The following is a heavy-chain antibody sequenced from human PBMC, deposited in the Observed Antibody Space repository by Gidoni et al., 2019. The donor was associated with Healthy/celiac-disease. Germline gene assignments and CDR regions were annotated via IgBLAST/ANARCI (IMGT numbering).Heavy chain of an antibody. D-gene: IGHD3-22*01. Sequence: QLQLQESGPGLVKPSETLSLTCTVSGGSISRSSYYWGWIRQPPGKGLEWIGSIYYSGSTYYNPALKSRVTISVDTSKNQFSLKLSSVTAADTAVYYCARVPYYYDSSGYYHDAFDIWGQGTMVTVSS. CDR1: GGSISRSSYY. CDR2: IYYSGST. J-gene: IGHJ3*02. CDR3: ARVPYYYDSSGYYHDAFDI. V-gene: IGHV4-39*07.